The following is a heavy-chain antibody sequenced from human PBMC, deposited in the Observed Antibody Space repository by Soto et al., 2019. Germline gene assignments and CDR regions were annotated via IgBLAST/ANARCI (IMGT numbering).Heavy chain of an antibody. CDR1: GFTFSNYG. Sequence: GGSLRLSCAASGFTFSNYGTHWVRQAPGKGLEWVAVISYDGTKKDYTDSVKGRFTISRDNSKNTLYLQMNSLRVEDTAVYYCAKGKSGSYWGDAFDIWGQGTMVTVS. CDR3: AKGKSGSYWGDAFDI. CDR2: ISYDGTKK. D-gene: IGHD1-26*01. J-gene: IGHJ3*02. V-gene: IGHV3-30*18.